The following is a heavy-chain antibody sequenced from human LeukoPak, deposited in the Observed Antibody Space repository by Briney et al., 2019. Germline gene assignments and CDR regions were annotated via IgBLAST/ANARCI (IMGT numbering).Heavy chain of an antibody. CDR3: AKGDYYGSGSYYNVQDY. V-gene: IGHV3-7*01. J-gene: IGHJ4*02. D-gene: IGHD3-10*01. CDR2: IKQDGSEK. CDR1: GFTFSSYW. Sequence: PGGSLRLSCAASGFTFSSYWMSWVRQAPGKGLEWVANIKQDGSEKYYVDSVKGRFTISRDNAKNSLYLQMNSLRAEDTAVYYCAKGDYYGSGSYYNVQDYWGQGTLVTVSS.